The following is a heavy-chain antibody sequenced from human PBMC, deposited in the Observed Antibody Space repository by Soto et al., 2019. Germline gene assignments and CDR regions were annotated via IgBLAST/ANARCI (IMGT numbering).Heavy chain of an antibody. CDR3: ATEYCGGDCFQSARAFDI. V-gene: IGHV1-69*01. D-gene: IGHD2-21*02. Sequence: QVQLVQSGAEVKKPGSSVKVSCKASGGTFSSYAISWVRQAPGQGLEWMGGIIPIFGTANYAQKFQGRVTITADESTNTAYMELSSLRSEGTAVYYCATEYCGGDCFQSARAFDIWGQGTMVTVSS. J-gene: IGHJ3*02. CDR2: IIPIFGTA. CDR1: GGTFSSYA.